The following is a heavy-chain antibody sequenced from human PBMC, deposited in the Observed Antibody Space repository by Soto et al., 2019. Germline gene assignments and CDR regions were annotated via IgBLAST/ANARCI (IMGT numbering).Heavy chain of an antibody. D-gene: IGHD6-19*01. J-gene: IGHJ4*02. CDR1: GYSFTSYW. V-gene: IGHV5-51*01. Sequence: HGESLKISCNGSGYSFTSYWIGWVRQMPGKGLEWMGIIYPGDSDTRYSPSFQGQVTISADKSISTAYLQWSSLKASDTAMYYCARHYFSSGSSHFDYWGQGTLVTVSS. CDR2: IYPGDSDT. CDR3: ARHYFSSGSSHFDY.